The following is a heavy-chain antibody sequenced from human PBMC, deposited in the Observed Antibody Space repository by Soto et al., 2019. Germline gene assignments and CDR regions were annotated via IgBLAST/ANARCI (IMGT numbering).Heavy chain of an antibody. D-gene: IGHD4-17*01. J-gene: IGHJ3*02. Sequence: QAQLVESGGGVVQPGRSLRLSCAASGFSFSSFGMHWVRQAPGKGLDWVAVISYDGSNKYYADSVKGRFTISRDNSKNTRYLHMISLTTDDTAVYYWAQDGAIGTATEDIWGQGTMVTGSS. CDR1: GFSFSSFG. CDR3: AQDGAIGTATEDI. V-gene: IGHV3-30*18. CDR2: ISYDGSNK.